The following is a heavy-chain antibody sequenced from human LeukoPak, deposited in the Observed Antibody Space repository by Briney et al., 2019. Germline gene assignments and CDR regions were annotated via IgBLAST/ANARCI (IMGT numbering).Heavy chain of an antibody. CDR1: GGSISSGDYY. J-gene: IGHJ4*02. D-gene: IGHD3-3*01. Sequence: SETLSLTCTVSGGSISSGDYYWSWIRQPPGKGLEWIGYIYYSGSTNYNPSLKSRVTISVDTSKNQFSLKLSSVTAADTAVYYCASAERYDFWSGYLYYWGQGTLVTVSS. CDR3: ASAERYDFWSGYLYY. CDR2: IYYSGST. V-gene: IGHV4-61*08.